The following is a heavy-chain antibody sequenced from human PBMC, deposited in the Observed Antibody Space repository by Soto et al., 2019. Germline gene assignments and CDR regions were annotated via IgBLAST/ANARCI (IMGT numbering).Heavy chain of an antibody. CDR2: ISYDGSNK. D-gene: IGHD1-26*01. Sequence: LRLSCAASGFTFSSYGMHWVRQAPGKGLEWVAVISYDGSNKYYADSVKGRFTISRDNSKNTLYLQMNSLRAEDTAVYYCAKVGVVGATFDYWGQGTLVTVYS. V-gene: IGHV3-30*18. CDR1: GFTFSSYG. J-gene: IGHJ4*02. CDR3: AKVGVVGATFDY.